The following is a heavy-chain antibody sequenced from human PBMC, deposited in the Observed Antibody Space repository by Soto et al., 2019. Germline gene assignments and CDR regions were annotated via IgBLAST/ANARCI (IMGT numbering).Heavy chain of an antibody. Sequence: QVQLEQSGAEVKEPGASVKVSCKASGYIFTAHSMHCVRQAPGQGLEWMGIINPGGGSPTYAQKCQGRVSMPREMSTSTFYMEVRNLSAEDTAVYFCARANFDVWSSLVEAYGMDVWGQGTTVTVSS. D-gene: IGHD3-16*01. CDR1: GYIFTAHS. CDR3: ARANFDVWSSLVEAYGMDV. CDR2: INPGGGSP. J-gene: IGHJ6*02. V-gene: IGHV1-46*01.